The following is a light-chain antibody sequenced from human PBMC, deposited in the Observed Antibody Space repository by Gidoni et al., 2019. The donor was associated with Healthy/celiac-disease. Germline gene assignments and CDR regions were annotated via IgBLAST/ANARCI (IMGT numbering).Light chain of an antibody. Sequence: EIVLTQSPATLSLSPGERATLSCRASQSVSSYLAWYQQKPGQAPRLLIYDASNRATGTPARFSGSGSGTDFTLTISSLEPEDFAVYYCQQRSNWASITFGQXTRLEIK. J-gene: IGKJ5*01. CDR3: QQRSNWASIT. V-gene: IGKV3-11*01. CDR1: QSVSSY. CDR2: DAS.